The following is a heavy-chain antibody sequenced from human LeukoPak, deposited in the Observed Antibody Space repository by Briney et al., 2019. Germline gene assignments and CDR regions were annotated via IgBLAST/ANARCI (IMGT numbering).Heavy chain of an antibody. CDR3: ASIEARPTYYYYYMDV. CDR1: GGPISSSSYY. Sequence: PSETLSLTCAVSGGPISSSSYYWGWIRQPPGKGLEWIGSIYYSGSTYYNPSLKSRVTISVDTSKNQFSLKLSSVTAADTAVYYCASIEARPTYYYYYMDVWGKGTTVTVSS. J-gene: IGHJ6*03. V-gene: IGHV4-39*01. D-gene: IGHD6-6*01. CDR2: IYYSGST.